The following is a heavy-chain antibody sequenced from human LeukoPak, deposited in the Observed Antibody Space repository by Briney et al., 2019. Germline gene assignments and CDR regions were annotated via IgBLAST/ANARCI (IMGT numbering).Heavy chain of an antibody. J-gene: IGHJ4*02. CDR1: GFTFSSYA. V-gene: IGHV3-23*01. D-gene: IGHD3-10*01. Sequence: GGSLRLSCAASGFTFSSYAMSWVRQAPGKGLEWVSVISGSGDTTYYADSVKGRFTISRDNSKNTLYLQMNSLRAEDTAVYYCAKGRYYPKDFFDYWGQGTLVTVSS. CDR3: AKGRYYPKDFFDY. CDR2: ISGSGDTT.